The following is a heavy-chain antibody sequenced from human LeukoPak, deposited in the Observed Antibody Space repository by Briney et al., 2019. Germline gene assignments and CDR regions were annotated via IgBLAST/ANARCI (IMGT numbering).Heavy chain of an antibody. CDR2: ISGSGGST. D-gene: IGHD5-12*01. CDR3: AKVGGYSGYDYNY. V-gene: IGHV3-23*01. Sequence: PGGSLRLSCAASGFTFSSYAMSWVRQAPGKGLGWGSAISGSGGSTYYADSVKGRFTISRDNSKNTLYLQMNSLRAEDTAVYYCAKVGGYSGYDYNYWGQGTLVTVSS. J-gene: IGHJ4*02. CDR1: GFTFSSYA.